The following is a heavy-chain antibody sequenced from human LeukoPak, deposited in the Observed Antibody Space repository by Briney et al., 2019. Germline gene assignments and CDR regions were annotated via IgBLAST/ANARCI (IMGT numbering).Heavy chain of an antibody. CDR1: GGSISSSSYY. Sequence: PSETLSLTCTVSGGSISSSSYYWGWIRQPPGKGLEWIGSIYYSGSTYYNPSLKSRITISLDASKNQFSLKLSSVTAADTAVYYCARGTEDYFWYFNYWGQGTLVTVPS. J-gene: IGHJ4*02. D-gene: IGHD2/OR15-2a*01. V-gene: IGHV4-39*07. CDR3: ARGTEDYFWYFNY. CDR2: IYYSGST.